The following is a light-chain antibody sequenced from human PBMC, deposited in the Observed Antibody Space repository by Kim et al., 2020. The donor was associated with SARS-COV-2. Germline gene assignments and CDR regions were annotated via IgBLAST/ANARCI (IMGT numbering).Light chain of an antibody. J-gene: IGLJ2*01. CDR1: TSTIGAGYD. V-gene: IGLV1-40*01. Sequence: QRVTIPSTGSTSTIGAGYDVHWYQQLPGAAPTLLIYTDIKRPAGVPDRFFGSKSGTSASLAITGLQAADDADYYCQSYDSSLGGSVFGGGTQLTVL. CDR3: QSYDSSLGGSV. CDR2: TDI.